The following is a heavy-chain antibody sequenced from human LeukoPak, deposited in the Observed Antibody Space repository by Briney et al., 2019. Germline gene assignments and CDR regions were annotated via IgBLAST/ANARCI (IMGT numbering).Heavy chain of an antibody. J-gene: IGHJ4*02. CDR1: GYTFTSYG. D-gene: IGHD4-17*01. Sequence: ASVKVSCKASGYTFTSYGISWVRQAPGQGLEWMGWISAYNGNTNYAQKLQGRVTMTTDTSTSTAYMELRSLRSDDTAVYYCARDRHYGDCSSYFDYWGQGTLVTVSS. CDR2: ISAYNGNT. V-gene: IGHV1-18*01. CDR3: ARDRHYGDCSSYFDY.